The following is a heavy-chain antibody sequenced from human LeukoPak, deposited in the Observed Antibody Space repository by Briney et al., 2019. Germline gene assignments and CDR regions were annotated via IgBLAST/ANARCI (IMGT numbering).Heavy chain of an antibody. CDR3: AREYDYVWGSLSLRDAFDI. CDR1: GFTFSSYA. D-gene: IGHD3-16*01. Sequence: GGSLRLSCAASGFTFSSYAMHWVRQAPGKGLEWVAVISYGGSNKYYADSVKGRFTISRDNSKNTLYLQMNSLRAEDTAVYYCAREYDYVWGSLSLRDAFDIWGQGTMVTVSS. J-gene: IGHJ3*02. V-gene: IGHV3-30-3*01. CDR2: ISYGGSNK.